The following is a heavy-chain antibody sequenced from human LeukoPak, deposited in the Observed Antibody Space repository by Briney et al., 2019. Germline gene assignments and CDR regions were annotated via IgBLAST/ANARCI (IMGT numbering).Heavy chain of an antibody. CDR3: ARNSLGAIDY. CDR1: GGSINSGSDY. J-gene: IGHJ4*02. V-gene: IGHV4-61*02. Sequence: SETLSLTCTVSGGSINSGSDYWTWIRQPAGKGLEWVGRINRSGSTNYRPSLKSRVTISVDTSKNQFSLNLNSVTAADTAVYYCARNSLGAIDYWGQGTLVTVSS. CDR2: INRSGST. D-gene: IGHD1-26*01.